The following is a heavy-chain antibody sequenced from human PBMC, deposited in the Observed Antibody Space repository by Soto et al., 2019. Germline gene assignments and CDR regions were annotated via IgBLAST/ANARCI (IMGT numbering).Heavy chain of an antibody. CDR2: IYPGDSET. CDR3: ARLGFPGAIYFDS. J-gene: IGHJ4*02. Sequence: VGSLRISWKVSGYNCTTFWIGWVRQMPGKGLEWMGIIYPGDSETKYSPDFEGQVTISADRSTNTAYLQWRSLRASDTAMYYCARLGFPGAIYFDSWGLGTLVTVSS. CDR1: GYNCTTFW. V-gene: IGHV5-51*01.